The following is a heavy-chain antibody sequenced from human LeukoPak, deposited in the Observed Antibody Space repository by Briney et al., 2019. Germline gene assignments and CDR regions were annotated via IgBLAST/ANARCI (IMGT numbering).Heavy chain of an antibody. CDR3: ARQKKIVLVVYAIGYYFDY. D-gene: IGHD2-8*02. Sequence: PSEILSLTCAVYGGSFSGYCWSWIRQPPGKGLEWIGEINHSGSTNYNPSLKSRVTISVDTSKNQFSLKLSSVTAADTAVYYCARQKKIVLVVYAIGYYFDYWGQGTLVTVSS. CDR1: GGSFSGYC. V-gene: IGHV4-34*01. CDR2: INHSGST. J-gene: IGHJ4*02.